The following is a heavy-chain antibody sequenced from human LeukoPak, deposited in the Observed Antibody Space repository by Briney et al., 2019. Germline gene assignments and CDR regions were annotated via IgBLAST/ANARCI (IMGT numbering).Heavy chain of an antibody. V-gene: IGHV4-59*08. D-gene: IGHD3-9*01. Sequence: SETLSLTCTVSGGSISSYYWSWIRQPPGEGLDWIGSIYYSGTTNYNPSLKSRVTISVDTSKNQFSLKLSSVTAADTAVYYCARARRSISSLDYWGQGTLVTVSS. J-gene: IGHJ4*02. CDR1: GGSISSYY. CDR3: ARARRSISSLDY. CDR2: IYYSGTT.